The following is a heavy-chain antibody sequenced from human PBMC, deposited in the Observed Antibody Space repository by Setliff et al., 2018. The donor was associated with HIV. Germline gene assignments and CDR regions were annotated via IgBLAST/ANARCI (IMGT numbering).Heavy chain of an antibody. Sequence: ASVKVSCKLSGYTLTELSMHWVRQAPGEGLEWMGGFDPEDGETIYAEKFQGRVTMTEDTATDTAYMELSSLRSEDTAVYYCATDAYHDSLTDPTPGAFDIWGQGTMVTVS. D-gene: IGHD3-9*01. CDR2: FDPEDGET. CDR1: GYTLTELS. V-gene: IGHV1-24*01. J-gene: IGHJ3*02. CDR3: ATDAYHDSLTDPTPGAFDI.